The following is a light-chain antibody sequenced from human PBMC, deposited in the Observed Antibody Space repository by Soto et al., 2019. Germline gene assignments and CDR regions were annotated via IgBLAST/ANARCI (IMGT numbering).Light chain of an antibody. CDR2: KAS. CDR3: QHCNSYSEA. CDR1: QTMSSW. V-gene: IGKV1-5*03. J-gene: IGKJ1*01. Sequence: DIQMTQTPATLYGSLGEPVTFTYRASQTMSSWLAWYQHKPGKAPKLLIYKASTLKSGVPSRFSGSGSGTEFTLTISSLQPDDVATYYCQHCNSYSEAFGEGTKVDIK.